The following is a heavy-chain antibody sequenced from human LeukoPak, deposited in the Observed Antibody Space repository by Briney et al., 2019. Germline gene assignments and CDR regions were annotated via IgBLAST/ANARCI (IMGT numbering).Heavy chain of an antibody. CDR1: GFTFSNYA. V-gene: IGHV3-23*01. Sequence: GGSLRLSCAASGFTFSNYAMSWVRQAPGKGLEWVGGISTSGGGTYYADSVKGRFTISRDNSKNTLYLQMNSLRAEDTAVYYCANRCSVEYRVFDFWGQGPLVTVSS. CDR3: ANRCSVEYRVFDF. D-gene: IGHD6-6*01. CDR2: ISTSGGGT. J-gene: IGHJ4*02.